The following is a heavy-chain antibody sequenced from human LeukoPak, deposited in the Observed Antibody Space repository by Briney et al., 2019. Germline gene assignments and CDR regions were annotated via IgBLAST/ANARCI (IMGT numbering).Heavy chain of an antibody. D-gene: IGHD3-22*01. CDR1: GFTFSSYS. J-gene: IGHJ4*02. V-gene: IGHV3-21*01. Sequence: GGSLRLSCAASGFTFSSYSMNWVRQAPGKGLEWVSSISSSGSYIYYADSVKGRFTISRDNAKNSLYLQTNSLRAEDTAVYYCAREKRWLLLPDYWGQGTLVTVSS. CDR2: ISSSGSYI. CDR3: AREKRWLLLPDY.